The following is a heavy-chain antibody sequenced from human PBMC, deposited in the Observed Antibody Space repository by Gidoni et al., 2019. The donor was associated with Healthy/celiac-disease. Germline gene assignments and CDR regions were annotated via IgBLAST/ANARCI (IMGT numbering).Heavy chain of an antibody. CDR2: IIPIFGTA. Sequence: QVQLVQSGDEVKKPGSSGKVSCKASGGPFSSYAISWVRQAPGQGLEWMGGIIPIFGTANYAQKFQGRVTITADESTSTAYMELSSLRSEDTAVYYCARVDGSSYGYAFDIWSQGTMVTVSS. J-gene: IGHJ3*02. D-gene: IGHD5-18*01. CDR1: GGPFSSYA. CDR3: ARVDGSSYGYAFDI. V-gene: IGHV1-69*01.